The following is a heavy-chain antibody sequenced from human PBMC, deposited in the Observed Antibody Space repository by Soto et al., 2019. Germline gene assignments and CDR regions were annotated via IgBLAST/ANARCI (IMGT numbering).Heavy chain of an antibody. V-gene: IGHV4-59*01. Sequence: SETLSLTCTVSGGSISSYYWSWIRQPPGKGLEWIGYIYYSGSSNYNPSLKSRVTISVDTSKNQSSLKLRSVTAADTAVYYCARERYYGIDVWGQGTTVTVYS. CDR3: ARERYYGIDV. J-gene: IGHJ6*02. CDR2: IYYSGSS. CDR1: GGSISSYY.